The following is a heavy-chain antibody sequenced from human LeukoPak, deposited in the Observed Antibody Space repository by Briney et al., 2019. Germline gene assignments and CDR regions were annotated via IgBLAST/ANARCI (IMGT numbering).Heavy chain of an antibody. V-gene: IGHV3-30*18. CDR1: GFTFSSYG. CDR3: AKEGHTAHAFDI. CDR2: IPYDGSNK. Sequence: GGSLRLSCAASGFTFSSYGMHWVRQAPGKGLEWVAVIPYDGSNKYYADSVKGRFTIPRDNSKNTLYLQMNSLRAEDTAVYYCAKEGHTAHAFDIWGQGTMVTVSS. J-gene: IGHJ3*02. D-gene: IGHD2-21*01.